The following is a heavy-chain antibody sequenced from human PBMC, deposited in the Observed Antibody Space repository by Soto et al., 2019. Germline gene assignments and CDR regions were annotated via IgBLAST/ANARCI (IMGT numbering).Heavy chain of an antibody. Sequence: QVHLVQSGGGVVQPGRSLRLSCAASGFSFNNFGMHWVRQAPGKGLEWVAVISYDGSNKYYADSVRGRFTISRDDSKDTLYLQMNSLRDEDTAVYYCAKDGTYCGGDCYPIFNFDSWGQGTLVTVSS. CDR2: ISYDGSNK. CDR3: AKDGTYCGGDCYPIFNFDS. V-gene: IGHV3-30*18. CDR1: GFSFNNFG. J-gene: IGHJ4*02. D-gene: IGHD2-21*02.